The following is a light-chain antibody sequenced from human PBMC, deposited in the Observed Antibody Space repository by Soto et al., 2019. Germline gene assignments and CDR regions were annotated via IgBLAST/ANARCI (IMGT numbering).Light chain of an antibody. V-gene: IGLV2-18*02. J-gene: IGLJ2*01. CDR2: EVT. Sequence: QSALTQPPSVSGSPGQSVTISCTGTSSDVGSYNRVSWYQQPPGTAPKLMIYEVTNRPSGVPDRFSGTKSGNTASLTISGLQAEDEADYYCSSYTTYPTLVFGGGTKVTVL. CDR1: SSDVGSYNR. CDR3: SSYTTYPTLV.